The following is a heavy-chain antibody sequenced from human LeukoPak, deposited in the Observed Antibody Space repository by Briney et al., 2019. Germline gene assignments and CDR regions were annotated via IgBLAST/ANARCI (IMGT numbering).Heavy chain of an antibody. CDR1: GYTVTELS. CDR3: ARGLWLGKYLDV. V-gene: IGHV1-24*01. CDR2: FHPEDGET. D-gene: IGHD3-10*01. Sequence: GASVKVSYKVSGYTVTELSMHWVRQSPGKGLEWMGGFHPEDGETIYAQKFQGRVTMTEDTSTDTAYMELSSLRSEDTAVYYCARGLWLGKYLDVWGKGTTVTISS. J-gene: IGHJ6*04.